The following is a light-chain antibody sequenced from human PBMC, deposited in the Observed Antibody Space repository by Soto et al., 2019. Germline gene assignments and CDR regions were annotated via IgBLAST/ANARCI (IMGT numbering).Light chain of an antibody. CDR2: LEDSGNY. J-gene: IGLJ3*02. CDR3: ETWDSNTRV. CDR1: SGHSSYI. Sequence: QPVLTQSSSASASLGSSVKLTCTLSSGHSSYIIAWHQQQPGKAPRYLMRLEDSGNYNKGSGVPDRFSGSSSGADRYLTISNLRSEDEADYYCETWDSNTRVFGGGTKLTVL. V-gene: IGLV4-60*03.